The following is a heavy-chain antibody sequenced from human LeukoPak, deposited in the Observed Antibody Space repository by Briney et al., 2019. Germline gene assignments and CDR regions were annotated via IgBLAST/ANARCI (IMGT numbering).Heavy chain of an antibody. D-gene: IGHD4-23*01. CDR2: IIPIFGTA. CDR1: GGTFSSYA. Sequence: SVTVSCKASGGTFSSYAISWVRQAPGQGLEWMGGIIPIFGTANYAQKFQGRVTITADESTSTAYMELSSLRSEDTAVYYCARGVYGGNSPPDYWGQGTLVTVSS. V-gene: IGHV1-69*13. J-gene: IGHJ4*02. CDR3: ARGVYGGNSPPDY.